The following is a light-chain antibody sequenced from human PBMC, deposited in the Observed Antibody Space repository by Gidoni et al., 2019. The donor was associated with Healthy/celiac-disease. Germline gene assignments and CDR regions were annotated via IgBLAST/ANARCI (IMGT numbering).Light chain of an antibody. CDR2: AAS. CDR1: QSISSY. J-gene: IGKJ2*01. V-gene: IGKV1-39*01. CDR3: QQSYSTPYT. Sequence: DIKMTQSPSSLSASVGDRVTITWRASQSISSYLNWYPQKPGNAHKLLNYAASSLQSGVPSRFSGSGSGTDFTLTISSLRPEGFATYYCQQSYSTPYTFGQXTQLEIK.